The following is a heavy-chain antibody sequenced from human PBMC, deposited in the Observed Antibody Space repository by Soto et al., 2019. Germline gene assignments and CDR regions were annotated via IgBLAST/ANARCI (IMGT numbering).Heavy chain of an antibody. V-gene: IGHV5-51*01. Sequence: XESLKLAWQGSGYSFTSYGVGLVRQMPGKGLEWMGIIYPGDSDTRYSPSFQGQVTISADKSISTAYLQWSSLKASGTAMYYCATSPTVAGFDYWGQGTLVTVSS. CDR1: GYSFTSYG. CDR3: ATSPTVAGFDY. D-gene: IGHD6-19*01. CDR2: IYPGDSDT. J-gene: IGHJ4*02.